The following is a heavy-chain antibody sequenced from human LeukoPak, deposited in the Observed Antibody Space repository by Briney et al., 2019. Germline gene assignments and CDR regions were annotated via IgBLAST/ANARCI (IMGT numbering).Heavy chain of an antibody. J-gene: IGHJ5*02. D-gene: IGHD3-3*01. Sequence: SETLSLTCTVSGGSISSGGYYWSWIRQHPGKGLEWIGYIYYSGNTYYNPSLKSRVTISVDTSKNQFSLKLSSVTAADTAVYYCASQQPAYDFWSGYYPDRFDPWGQGTLVTVSS. CDR2: IYYSGNT. CDR1: GGSISSGGYY. V-gene: IGHV4-31*03. CDR3: ASQQPAYDFWSGYYPDRFDP.